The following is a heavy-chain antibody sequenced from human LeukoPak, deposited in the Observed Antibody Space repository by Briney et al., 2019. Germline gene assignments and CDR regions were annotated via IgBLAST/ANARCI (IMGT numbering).Heavy chain of an antibody. CDR3: ARNKNYYYYYYMDV. J-gene: IGHJ6*03. Sequence: SETLSLTCTVSGGSISSYYWSWIRQPPGKGLERIGYIYTSGSTNYNPSLKSRVTISVDTSKNQFSLKLSSVTAADTAVYYCARNKNYYYYYYMDVWGKGTTVTVSS. CDR1: GGSISSYY. D-gene: IGHD1/OR15-1a*01. CDR2: IYTSGST. V-gene: IGHV4-4*09.